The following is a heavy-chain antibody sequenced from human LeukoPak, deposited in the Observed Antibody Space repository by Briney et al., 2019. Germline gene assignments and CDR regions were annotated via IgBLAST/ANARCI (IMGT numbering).Heavy chain of an antibody. CDR1: GFTFSSYA. J-gene: IGHJ4*02. D-gene: IGHD3-22*01. Sequence: GGSLRLSCAASGFTFSSYAMSWVRQAPGKGLEWVSGISGSGDNTYYADSVKGRFTISRDNSKNTLYVQVNSLGTEDTAAYYCAKGSYYDSSGSYYFDYWGQGTLVTVSS. CDR3: AKGSYYDSSGSYYFDY. CDR2: ISGSGDNT. V-gene: IGHV3-23*01.